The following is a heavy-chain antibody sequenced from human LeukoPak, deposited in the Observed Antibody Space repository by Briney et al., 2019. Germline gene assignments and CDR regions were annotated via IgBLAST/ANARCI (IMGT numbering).Heavy chain of an antibody. D-gene: IGHD1-14*01. J-gene: IGHJ4*02. V-gene: IGHV3-30*14. CDR2: ISYDGSMK. CDR3: AKDAPRITGTYFEY. Sequence: GGSLRLSCAASGFTFSTYAMHWVRQAPGKGLQWVALISYDGSMKHYADSVKDRFTISTDNSKNTLYPQINSLRAEDTAVYYWAKDAPRITGTYFEYWGQGTLVTVS. CDR1: GFTFSTYA.